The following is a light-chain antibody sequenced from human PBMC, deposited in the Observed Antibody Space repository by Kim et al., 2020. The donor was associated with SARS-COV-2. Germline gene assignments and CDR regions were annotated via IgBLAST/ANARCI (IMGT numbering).Light chain of an antibody. CDR3: VLYMGSGIWV. Sequence: QTVVTQEPSFSVSPGGTATLTCGLSSGSVSTSYYPSWYQQTPGQAPRTLIDSTNTRSSGVPDRFSGSILGNKAALSITGAQADDESDYYCVLYMGSGIWVFGGGTQVTVL. CDR2: STN. J-gene: IGLJ3*02. V-gene: IGLV8-61*01. CDR1: SGSVSTSYY.